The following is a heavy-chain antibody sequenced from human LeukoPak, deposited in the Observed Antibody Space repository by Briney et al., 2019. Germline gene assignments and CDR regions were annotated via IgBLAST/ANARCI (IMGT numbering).Heavy chain of an antibody. Sequence: PSETLSLTCSVSGASLSCYYWTWIRQPAGRGLEWIGRIYTTGSTKYNPSLKSRVIMSVDTSTNQVSLKVTSVTAADTALYYCARVGAYTSIDSWGQRILVTVSS. J-gene: IGHJ4*02. V-gene: IGHV4-4*07. D-gene: IGHD3-16*01. CDR2: IYTTGST. CDR1: GASLSCYY. CDR3: ARVGAYTSIDS.